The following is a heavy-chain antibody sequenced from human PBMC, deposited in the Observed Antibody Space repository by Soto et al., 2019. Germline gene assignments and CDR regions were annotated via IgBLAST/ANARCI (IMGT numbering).Heavy chain of an antibody. V-gene: IGHV1-3*01. D-gene: IGHD5-18*01. CDR3: AREDLSWRQLWLSWGYYYGMDV. Sequence: GASVKVSCKASGYTFTSYAMHWVRQAPGQRLEWMGWINAGNGNTKYSQKFQGRVTITRDTSASTAYMELSSLRSEDTAVYYCAREDLSWRQLWLSWGYYYGMDVWGQGTTVTVSS. J-gene: IGHJ6*02. CDR2: INAGNGNT. CDR1: GYTFTSYA.